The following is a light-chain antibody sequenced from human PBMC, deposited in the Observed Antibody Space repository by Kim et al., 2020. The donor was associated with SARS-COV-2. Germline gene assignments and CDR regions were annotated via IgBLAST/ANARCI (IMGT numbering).Light chain of an antibody. CDR2: KVS. CDR1: QSLEYNDGNIY. V-gene: IGKV2-30*01. Sequence: PPSISCRSSQSLEYNDGNIYLHWFQQRPGQSPRRLFYKVSNRASGVPDRFSASGSGTDFTLKISRVEAEDVGVYYCMQGTHWPLTFGGGTKVDIK. CDR3: MQGTHWPLT. J-gene: IGKJ4*01.